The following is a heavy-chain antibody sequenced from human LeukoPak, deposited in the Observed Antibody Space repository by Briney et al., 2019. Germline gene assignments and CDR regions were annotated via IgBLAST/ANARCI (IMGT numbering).Heavy chain of an antibody. CDR2: IKQDGSEK. D-gene: IGHD2-15*01. V-gene: IGHV3-7*01. J-gene: IGHJ4*02. CDR3: AREKNRVVVAATFDY. CDR1: GFTFSSYW. Sequence: PGGSLRLSCAASGFTFSSYWMIWVRQAPGKGLEWVANIKQDGSEKYYVDSVKGRFTISRDNAKNSLYLQMNSLRAEDTAVYYCAREKNRVVVAATFDYWGQGTLVTVSS.